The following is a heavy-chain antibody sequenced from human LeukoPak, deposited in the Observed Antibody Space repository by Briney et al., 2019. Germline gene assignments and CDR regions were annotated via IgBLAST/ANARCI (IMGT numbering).Heavy chain of an antibody. D-gene: IGHD3-22*01. Sequence: SETLSLTCTVSGGSISSYYWTWIRQPPGKGLEWIGYIYYSGSTDYNSSLESRVTISLDTSRNQFSLKLSSVTAADTAVYYCARHGGYHSPIDYWGQGTLVTVSS. CDR3: ARHGGYHSPIDY. CDR2: IYYSGST. CDR1: GGSISSYY. V-gene: IGHV4-59*08. J-gene: IGHJ4*02.